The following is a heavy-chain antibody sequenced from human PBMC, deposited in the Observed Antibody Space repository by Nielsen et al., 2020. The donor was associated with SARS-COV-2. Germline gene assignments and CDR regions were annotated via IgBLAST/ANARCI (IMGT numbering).Heavy chain of an antibody. J-gene: IGHJ4*02. CDR1: RFRFSNYA. V-gene: IGHV3-48*02. CDR2: ISASSANI. Sequence: GESLKISCAASRFRFSNYAVHWVRQAPGKGLEWVAYISASSANIHYAASVNGRFTVSRDNAKNSLYLQMNNLRDEDTAVYYCASDPSYASSWLHYFDFWGQGTLVTVSS. CDR3: ASDPSYASSWLHYFDF. D-gene: IGHD5-12*01.